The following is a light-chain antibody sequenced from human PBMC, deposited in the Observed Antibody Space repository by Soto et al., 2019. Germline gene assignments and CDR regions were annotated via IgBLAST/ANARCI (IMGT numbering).Light chain of an antibody. J-gene: IGKJ2*01. V-gene: IGKV1-5*01. CDR1: QSISTW. CDR2: DAS. Sequence: DIQMTQSPSTVSASVGDGVTITCRASQSISTWLAWYQQKPGKAPKLLIYDASTLESGVPSGFSGSGSGTEFPLTISSLQPDDFATYYCQQYNSYPSTFGQGTKLEIK. CDR3: QQYNSYPST.